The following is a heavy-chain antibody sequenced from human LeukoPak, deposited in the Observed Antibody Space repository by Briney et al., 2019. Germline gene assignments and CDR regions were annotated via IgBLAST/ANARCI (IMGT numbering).Heavy chain of an antibody. CDR2: IKQDGSEK. Sequence: GGSLRLSCAASGFTFSSYWMSWVRQAPGKGLEWVANIKQDGSEKYYVDSVKGRFTISRDNAKNSLYLQMNSLRAEDTAVYYCARESGARAARQDYWGQGTLVTVSS. D-gene: IGHD6-6*01. V-gene: IGHV3-7*01. J-gene: IGHJ4*02. CDR3: ARESGARAARQDY. CDR1: GFTFSSYW.